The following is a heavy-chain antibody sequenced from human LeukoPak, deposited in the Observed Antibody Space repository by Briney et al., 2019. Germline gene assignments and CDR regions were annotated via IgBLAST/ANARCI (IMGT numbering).Heavy chain of an antibody. CDR3: AKSSSYSGYKGDFDY. D-gene: IGHD5-12*01. Sequence: GGSLRLSCAASGFTFDDYAMHWVRQAPGKGLEWVSGINWNSGSMGYADSVKGRFTISRDNAKNSLYLQMNSLRAEDTALYYCAKSSSYSGYKGDFDYWGQGTLVTVSS. CDR2: INWNSGSM. CDR1: GFTFDDYA. J-gene: IGHJ4*02. V-gene: IGHV3-9*01.